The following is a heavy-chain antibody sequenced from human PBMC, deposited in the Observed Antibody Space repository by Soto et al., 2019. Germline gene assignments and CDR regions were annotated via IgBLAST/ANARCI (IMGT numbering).Heavy chain of an antibody. J-gene: IGHJ5*02. Sequence: ASVKVSCKASGYTFTSYAMLWVRQAPGQRLEWMGWVNAGNGNTKYSQKFQGRVTITRDTSASTAYMELSSLRSEDTAVYYCARARPKAYSSGWYGWFDPWGQGTLVTVS. CDR1: GYTFTSYA. CDR3: ARARPKAYSSGWYGWFDP. V-gene: IGHV1-3*01. D-gene: IGHD6-19*01. CDR2: VNAGNGNT.